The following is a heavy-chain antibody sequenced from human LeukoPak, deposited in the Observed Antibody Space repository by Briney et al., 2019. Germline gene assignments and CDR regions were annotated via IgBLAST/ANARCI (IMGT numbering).Heavy chain of an antibody. CDR3: ARLSSGSSSWYGIDY. Sequence: SETLSLTCAVYGGSFSGYYWSWIRQPPGKGLEWIGEINHSGSTNYNPSLKSRVTISVDTSKNQFSLKLSSVTAADTAVYYCARLSSGSSSWYGIDYWGQGTLVTVSS. V-gene: IGHV4-34*01. CDR2: INHSGST. CDR1: GGSFSGYY. D-gene: IGHD6-13*01. J-gene: IGHJ4*02.